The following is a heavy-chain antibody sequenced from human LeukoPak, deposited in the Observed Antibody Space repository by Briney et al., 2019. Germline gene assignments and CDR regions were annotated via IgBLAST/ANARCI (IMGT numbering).Heavy chain of an antibody. CDR1: GFTFSSYW. D-gene: IGHD3-22*01. CDR3: ARDKYFDSTTYYPRFDY. J-gene: IGHJ4*02. Sequence: GGSLRLSCAASGFTFSSYWMSWVRQAPGKGLEWVANIKQDGGEKYYVDSVKGRFTISRDSAKTSLYLQMTSLRAEDTAVYYCARDKYFDSTTYYPRFDYWGQGILVTVSS. V-gene: IGHV3-7*04. CDR2: IKQDGGEK.